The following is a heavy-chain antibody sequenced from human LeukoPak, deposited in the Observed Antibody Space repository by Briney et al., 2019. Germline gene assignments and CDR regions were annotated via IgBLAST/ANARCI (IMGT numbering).Heavy chain of an antibody. J-gene: IGHJ6*02. V-gene: IGHV4-59*08. CDR2: IYYSGST. CDR1: GGSFSSYY. CDR3: ARRPPSLQYYDGDYGMDV. Sequence: KPSETLSLTCAVYGGSFSSYYWSWIRQPPGKGLEWIGYIYYSGSTNYNPSLKSRVTISVDTSKNQFSLKLSSLTAADTAVYYCARRPPSLQYYDGDYGMDVWGQGTMVTVSS. D-gene: IGHD3-22*01.